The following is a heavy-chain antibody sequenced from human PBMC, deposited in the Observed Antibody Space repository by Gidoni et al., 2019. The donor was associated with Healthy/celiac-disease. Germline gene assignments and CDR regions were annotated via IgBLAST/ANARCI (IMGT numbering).Heavy chain of an antibody. V-gene: IGHV4-59*12. CDR2: IFYSGST. Sequence: QVQLQESGPGLGKPSETLSLTCTVPGGPISSYYWSWIRQPPGKGLEWIGSIFYSGSTNYNPSLKSRVTISVDTSQNQFSLKLSSVTAADTAVYYCASSSGWYGYGMDVWGQGTTITVSS. CDR3: ASSSGWYGYGMDV. CDR1: GGPISSYY. J-gene: IGHJ6*02. D-gene: IGHD6-19*01.